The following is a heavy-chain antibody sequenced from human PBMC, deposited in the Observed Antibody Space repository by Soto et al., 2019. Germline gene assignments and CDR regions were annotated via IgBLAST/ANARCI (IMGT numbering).Heavy chain of an antibody. CDR1: GGSISSGGYY. CDR3: ARDGLWFGELLI. J-gene: IGHJ4*02. V-gene: IGHV4-31*03. CDR2: IYYSGST. D-gene: IGHD3-10*01. Sequence: QVQLQESGPGLVKPSQTLSLTCTVSGGSISSGGYYWSWIRQHPGKGLEWIGYIYYSGSTYCNPSLKSRVTISVDPSKNQFSLKLSSVTAADTAVYYCARDGLWFGELLIWGQGTLVTVSS.